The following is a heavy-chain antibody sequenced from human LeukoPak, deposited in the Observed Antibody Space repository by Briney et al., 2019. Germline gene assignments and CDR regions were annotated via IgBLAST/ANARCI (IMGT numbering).Heavy chain of an antibody. CDR2: ITPYNGNT. CDR1: GYTFIGYS. J-gene: IGHJ4*02. D-gene: IGHD4-23*01. CDR3: AREYGGNPGLFGY. V-gene: IGHV1-18*01. Sequence: ASVKVSCKASGYTFIGYSISWVRQAPGHGLEWMGWITPYNGNTNYVQNFQGRVTMTTDTSTSTAYMELRSLRSADTAVYYCAREYGGNPGLFGYWGQGTLVTVSS.